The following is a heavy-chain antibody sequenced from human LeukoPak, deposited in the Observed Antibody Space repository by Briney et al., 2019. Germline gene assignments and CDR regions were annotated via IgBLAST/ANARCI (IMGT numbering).Heavy chain of an antibody. CDR3: AKRSRRLTIVRGVPREDV. CDR1: GFTFTSYS. V-gene: IGHV3-23*01. D-gene: IGHD3-10*01. CDR2: ISGGGGST. Sequence: PGGSLRLSCAASGFTFTSYSMNWVRQAPGKGLEWVSTISGGGGSTYYADSVKGRFTISRDNSKNTLYLQMNSLRAEDTAVYYCAKRSRRLTIVRGVPREDVWGQGTTVTVSS. J-gene: IGHJ6*02.